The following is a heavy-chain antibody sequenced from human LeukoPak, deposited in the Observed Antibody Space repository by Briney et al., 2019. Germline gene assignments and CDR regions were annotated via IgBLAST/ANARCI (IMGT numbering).Heavy chain of an antibody. J-gene: IGHJ4*02. CDR1: GGTFSSYA. CDR2: IIPIFGTA. D-gene: IGHD6-19*01. CDR3: ARPSAKYGAVAGDLDY. V-gene: IGHV1-69*01. Sequence: SVKVSCKASGGTFSSYAISWVRQAPGQGLEWMGGIIPIFGTANYAQKFQGRVTITADESTSTAYMEQSSLRSEDTAVYYCARPSAKYGAVAGDLDYWGQGTLVTVSS.